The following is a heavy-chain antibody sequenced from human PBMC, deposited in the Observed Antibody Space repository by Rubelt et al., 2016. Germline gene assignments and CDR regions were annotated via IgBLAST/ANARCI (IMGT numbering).Heavy chain of an antibody. D-gene: IGHD3-10*01. V-gene: IGHV4-34*12. Sequence: QVQLQQWGAGLLKPSETLSLTCAVYGGSFSGYYWSWIRQPPGTDLEWIGYVFYSGITDYNSSLKSRVIMSIDTSQNQFSLGLSSVTAADTAVYYCARSRGMFFDYWGRGALVTVSS. CDR3: ARSRGMFFDY. CDR1: GGSFSGYY. J-gene: IGHJ4*02. CDR2: VFYSGIT.